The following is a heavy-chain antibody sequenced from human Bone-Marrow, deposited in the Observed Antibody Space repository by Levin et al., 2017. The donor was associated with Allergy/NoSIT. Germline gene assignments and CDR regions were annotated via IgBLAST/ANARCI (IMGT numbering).Heavy chain of an antibody. CDR3: ARVMSAISASGPQY. D-gene: IGHD6-13*01. CDR1: GGFVSSSSYQ. CDR2: VYFDGTT. V-gene: IGHV4-39*07. Sequence: SETLSLTCSVSGGFVSSSSYQWGWIRQPPGKGLEWIGNVYFDGTTSYNPSLKNRLAISIDTSKNQFFLKLTSVRAADTAVYYCARVMSAISASGPQYLGQGILVIVSS. J-gene: IGHJ4*02.